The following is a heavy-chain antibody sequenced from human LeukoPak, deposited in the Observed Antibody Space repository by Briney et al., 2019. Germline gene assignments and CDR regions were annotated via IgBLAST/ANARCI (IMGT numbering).Heavy chain of an antibody. CDR1: GGSISSSSYY. V-gene: IGHV4-39*01. D-gene: IGHD4-11*01. CDR3: ARHVDVYSNYKRNKPFDY. Sequence: SETLSLTCTVSGGSISSSSYYWGWIRQPPGKGLEWIGSIYYSGSTYYNPSLKSRVTISVDTSKNQFSLKLSSVTAADTAVYYCARHVDVYSNYKRNKPFDYWGQGTLVTVSS. CDR2: IYYSGST. J-gene: IGHJ4*02.